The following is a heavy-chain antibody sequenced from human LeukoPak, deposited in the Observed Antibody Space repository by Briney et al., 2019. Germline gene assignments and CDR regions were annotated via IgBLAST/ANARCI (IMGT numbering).Heavy chain of an antibody. D-gene: IGHD1-1*01. CDR3: ARDNDKVVDH. Sequence: ASVKVSCKGSGYTLSNHAFSWVRQAPGQRLEWMGWITAYNGNRLYAQRFQGRITLTTDTSTSTSYMELRSLEYDDTAIYYCARDNDKVVDHWGQGTLVTVSS. V-gene: IGHV1-18*04. J-gene: IGHJ4*01. CDR1: GYTLSNHA. CDR2: ITAYNGNR.